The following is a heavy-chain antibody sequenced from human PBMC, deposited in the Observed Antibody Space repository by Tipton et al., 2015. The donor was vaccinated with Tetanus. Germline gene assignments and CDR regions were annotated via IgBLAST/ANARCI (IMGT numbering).Heavy chain of an antibody. J-gene: IGHJ4*02. V-gene: IGHV4-34*01. Sequence: GLVKPSETLPLTCTIYGGTFSGYYCSWIRQPPGRGLEWIGEIHPSGSTNYNPSLTSRVTLSQDTSKSQFSLKLSSVTAADTAVYYCSRGVDRTKAGIDRGQGTLVTVSS. CDR3: SRGVDRTKAGID. CDR2: IHPSGST. D-gene: IGHD5-12*01. CDR1: GGTFSGYY.